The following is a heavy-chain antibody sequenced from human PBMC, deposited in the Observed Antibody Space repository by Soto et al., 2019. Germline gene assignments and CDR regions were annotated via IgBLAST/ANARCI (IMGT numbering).Heavy chain of an antibody. CDR3: ARDSWYGDYVDDFDY. CDR2: IWYDGSNK. D-gene: IGHD4-17*01. J-gene: IGHJ4*02. Sequence: GGSLRLSCAASGFTFSSYGMHWVRQAPGKGLEWVAVIWYDGSNKYYADSVKGRFTISRDNSKNTLYLQMNSLRAEDTAVYYCARDSWYGDYVDDFDYWGQGTLVTVSS. V-gene: IGHV3-33*01. CDR1: GFTFSSYG.